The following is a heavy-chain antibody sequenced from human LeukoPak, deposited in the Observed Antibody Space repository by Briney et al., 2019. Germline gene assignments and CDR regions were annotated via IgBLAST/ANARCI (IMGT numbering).Heavy chain of an antibody. CDR2: IYQSGNT. CDR1: GYSIKSGYY. D-gene: IGHD5-12*01. CDR3: ARGATILDV. Sequence: SETLSLTCTVSGYSIKSGYYWGWIRQPPGKGLEWIGSIYQSGNTYSNPSLKSRLTISVETSKNQFSLKLSSVTAADPAVYYCARGATILDVWGKETTVTVSS. V-gene: IGHV4-38-2*02. J-gene: IGHJ6*04.